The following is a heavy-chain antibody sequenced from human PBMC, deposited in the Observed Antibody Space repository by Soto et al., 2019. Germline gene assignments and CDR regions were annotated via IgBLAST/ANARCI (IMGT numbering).Heavy chain of an antibody. V-gene: IGHV4-59*01. CDR1: GGSISSYY. CDR2: IYYSGST. CDR3: ARAHFPYDSSGYLGY. Sequence: SETLSLTCTVSGGSISSYYWSWIRQPPGKGLEWIGYIYYSGSTNYNPSLKSRVTISVDTSKNQFSLKLSSVTAADTAVYYCARAHFPYDSSGYLGYWGQGTLVTVSS. J-gene: IGHJ4*02. D-gene: IGHD3-22*01.